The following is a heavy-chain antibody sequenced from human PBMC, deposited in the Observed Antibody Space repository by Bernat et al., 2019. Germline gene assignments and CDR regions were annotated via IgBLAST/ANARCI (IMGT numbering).Heavy chain of an antibody. Sequence: EVQLVESGGGLVKPGGSLRLSCAASGFTCSNAWMSWVRQAPGKGLEWVGRIKSKTDGGTTDYAAPVKGRFTISRDDSKNTLYLQMNSLKTEDTAVYYCTKVQLERRLYYYYYMDVWGKGTTVTVS. CDR2: IKSKTDGGTT. CDR3: TKVQLERRLYYYYYMDV. CDR1: GFTCSNAW. J-gene: IGHJ6*03. D-gene: IGHD1-1*01. V-gene: IGHV3-15*01.